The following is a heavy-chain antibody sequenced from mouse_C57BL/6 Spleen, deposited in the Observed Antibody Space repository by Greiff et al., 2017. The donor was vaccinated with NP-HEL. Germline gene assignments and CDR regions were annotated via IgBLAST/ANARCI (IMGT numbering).Heavy chain of an antibody. CDR2: IYPGDGDT. D-gene: IGHD3-2*02. CDR1: GYAFSSSW. Sequence: VKLMESGPELVKPGASVKISCKASGYAFSSSWMNWVKQRPGKGLEWIGRIYPGDGDTNYNGKFKGKATLTADKSSSTAYMQLSSLTSEDSAVYFCARGAQATSWFAYWGQGTLVTVSA. J-gene: IGHJ3*01. V-gene: IGHV1-82*01. CDR3: ARGAQATSWFAY.